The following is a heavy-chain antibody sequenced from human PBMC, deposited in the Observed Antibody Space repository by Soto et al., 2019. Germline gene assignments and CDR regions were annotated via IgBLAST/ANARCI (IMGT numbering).Heavy chain of an antibody. J-gene: IGHJ6*02. Sequence: GSLRLSCAGSGFTFSSYPMVWVRQAPGKGLESISSISGSGTSYYADSVKGRFTISRDNSENTLYLQMNSLRAEDTAVYYCAKVITTDISYWYGMDVWGQGTTVTVSS. V-gene: IGHV3-23*01. CDR3: AKVITTDISYWYGMDV. D-gene: IGHD1-26*01. CDR2: ISGSGTS. CDR1: GFTFSSYP.